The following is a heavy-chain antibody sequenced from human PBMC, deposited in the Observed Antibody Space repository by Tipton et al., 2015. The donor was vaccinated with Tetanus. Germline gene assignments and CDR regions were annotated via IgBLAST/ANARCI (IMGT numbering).Heavy chain of an antibody. Sequence: GSLRLSCADTGFRFSSDWMGWVRQAAGKGLEWVAHINRDGSEKACADAVQGRFSISRDSAKNSPSLQMNSPRAEDTAVYYCVTVNFPNYYHYGMDVWGQGTTVTVSS. CDR3: VTVNFPNYYHYGMDV. CDR2: INRDGSEK. J-gene: IGHJ6*02. D-gene: IGHD1-1*01. V-gene: IGHV3-7*03. CDR1: GFRFSSDW.